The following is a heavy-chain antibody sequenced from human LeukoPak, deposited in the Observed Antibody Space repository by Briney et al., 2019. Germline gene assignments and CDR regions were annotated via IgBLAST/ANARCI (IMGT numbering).Heavy chain of an antibody. J-gene: IGHJ4*02. CDR2: ISSSDSTI. Sequence: GGSLRLSCAASGFTFSSYEMHWVRQPPGKGLEWVSYISSSDSTIYYADSVKGRFTISRDNAKNSLYLQMNSLRAEDTAVYYCARDRDGDLDYWGQGTLVTVSS. CDR3: ARDRDGDLDY. CDR1: GFTFSSYE. V-gene: IGHV3-48*03. D-gene: IGHD4-17*01.